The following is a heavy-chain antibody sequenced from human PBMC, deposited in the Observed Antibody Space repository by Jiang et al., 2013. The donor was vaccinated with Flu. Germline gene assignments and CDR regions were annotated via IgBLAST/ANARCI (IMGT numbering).Heavy chain of an antibody. Sequence: YSFTNYEVHWVRQAPGQGLEWMALINPFGGSTDFVQRYQGRVTVTRDTATTTVYMQLSSLTSEDTAVYYCARIRNCGGDCYYFDYWGQGTLVTVSS. CDR1: YSFTNYE. V-gene: IGHV1-46*01. J-gene: IGHJ4*02. D-gene: IGHD2-21*02. CDR3: ARIRNCGGDCYYFDY. CDR2: INPFGGST.